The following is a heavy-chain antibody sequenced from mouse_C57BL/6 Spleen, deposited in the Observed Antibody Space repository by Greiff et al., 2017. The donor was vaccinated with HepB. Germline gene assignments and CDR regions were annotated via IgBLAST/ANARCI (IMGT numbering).Heavy chain of an antibody. CDR3: AREKGYGKYDWFAY. V-gene: IGHV5-4*01. CDR2: ISDGGSYT. Sequence: EVKLQESGGGLVKPGGSLKLSCAASGFTFSSYAMSWVRQTPEKRLEWVATISDGGSYTYYPDNVKGRFTISRDNAKNNLYLQMSHLKSEDTAMYYGAREKGYGKYDWFAYWGQGTLVTVSA. D-gene: IGHD2-1*01. J-gene: IGHJ3*01. CDR1: GFTFSSYA.